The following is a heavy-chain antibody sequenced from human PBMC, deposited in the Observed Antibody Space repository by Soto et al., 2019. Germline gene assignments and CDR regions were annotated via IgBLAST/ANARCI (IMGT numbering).Heavy chain of an antibody. D-gene: IGHD3-10*01. V-gene: IGHV3-53*01. CDR3: ARTPYYSGSGTLQYFQH. J-gene: IGHJ1*01. Sequence: EVQLVESGGGLIQPGGSLRLSCVASGITVSSNYMSWVRQAPGKGLEWVSVLYSGSSTYYADSVKGRFIISRDNSKNTLYLQMNSLRAEDTAVYYCARTPYYSGSGTLQYFQHWGQGTLVTVSS. CDR2: LYSGSST. CDR1: GITVSSNY.